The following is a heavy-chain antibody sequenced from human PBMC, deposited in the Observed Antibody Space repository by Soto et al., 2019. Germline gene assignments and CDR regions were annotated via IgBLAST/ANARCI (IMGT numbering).Heavy chain of an antibody. CDR2: IYYSGST. J-gene: IGHJ5*02. Sequence: SETLSLTCTVSGGSISSGDYYWSWIRQPPGKGLEWIGYIYYSGSTYYNPSLKSRVTISVDTSKNQFSLQLSSVTAADTAVYYCARAGHSSSSEGANWFDPWGQGTLVTVSS. CDR3: ARAGHSSSSEGANWFDP. D-gene: IGHD6-6*01. V-gene: IGHV4-30-4*01. CDR1: GGSISSGDYY.